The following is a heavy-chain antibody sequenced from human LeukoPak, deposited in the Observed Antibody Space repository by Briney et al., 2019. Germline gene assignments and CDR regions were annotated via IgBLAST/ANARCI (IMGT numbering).Heavy chain of an antibody. D-gene: IGHD3-10*01. CDR2: ISWNSGSI. CDR3: GKGRGGSGSYYYGGGWFDP. Sequence: PGRSLRLSCAASGFTFDDYAMHWVRQAPGKGLEWVSGISWNSGSIGYADSVKGRFTISRDNAKNSLYLQMNSLRAEDTALYYCGKGRGGSGSYYYGGGWFDPWGQGTLVTVSS. V-gene: IGHV3-9*01. CDR1: GFTFDDYA. J-gene: IGHJ5*02.